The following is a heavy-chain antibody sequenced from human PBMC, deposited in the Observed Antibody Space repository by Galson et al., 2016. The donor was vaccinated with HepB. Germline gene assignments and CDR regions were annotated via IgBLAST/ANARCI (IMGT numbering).Heavy chain of an antibody. Sequence: SLRLSCAASGFTFNKYPIFWVRQAPGKGLEWVAVISYDGNNKYYADSVKGRFTISRDSSQNTLYLQMNSLRTEDTAVYFCAHKSMAGPRSYFDYWGQGTLVTVSS. V-gene: IGHV3-30*03. D-gene: IGHD6-19*01. CDR2: ISYDGNNK. J-gene: IGHJ4*02. CDR3: AHKSMAGPRSYFDY. CDR1: GFTFNKYP.